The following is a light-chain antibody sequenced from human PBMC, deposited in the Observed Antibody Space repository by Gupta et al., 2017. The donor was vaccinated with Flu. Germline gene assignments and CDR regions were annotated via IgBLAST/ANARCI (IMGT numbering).Light chain of an antibody. V-gene: IGLV3-19*01. Sequence: SSDLTQDSGVSVALGQPVRITCQGDSLREYFVRWYQQKPGQAPLLVMYGRNNRPSVIPDRFSGSSSGDTASLTITGAQAEDEADYICGSRDSGCTNFVFGAGTKVTVL. CDR1: SLREYF. J-gene: IGLJ1*01. CDR3: GSRDSGCTNFV. CDR2: GRN.